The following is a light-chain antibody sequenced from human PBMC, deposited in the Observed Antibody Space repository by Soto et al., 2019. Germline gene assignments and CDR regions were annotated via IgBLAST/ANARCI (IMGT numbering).Light chain of an antibody. CDR1: QGISSA. V-gene: IGKV1D-13*01. Sequence: IVMTQSPSSLSASVGDRVTITCRASQGISSALAWYQQKPGKSPNLLIYYASSLESGVPSRFSGSGSGTDFTLTISSLQPEDFATYYCQQFTNFPITFGGGTKVDIK. CDR2: YAS. J-gene: IGKJ4*01. CDR3: QQFTNFPIT.